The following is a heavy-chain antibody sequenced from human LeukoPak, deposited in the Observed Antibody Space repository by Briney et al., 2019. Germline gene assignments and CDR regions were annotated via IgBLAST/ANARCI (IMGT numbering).Heavy chain of an antibody. CDR2: IHPYSGGT. J-gene: IGHJ5*02. V-gene: IGHV1-2*02. D-gene: IGHD6-25*01. CDR1: GYIFSDYH. CDR3: VRDKTAAAGGGA. Sequence: ASVKVSCKASGYIFSDYHMHWVRQVPGQGPEWMGWIHPYSGGTNYAQKFQGRLSMTRDMSISTAYIELNTLTSDDTAVYFCVRDKTAAAGGGAWGQGTLVTLSS.